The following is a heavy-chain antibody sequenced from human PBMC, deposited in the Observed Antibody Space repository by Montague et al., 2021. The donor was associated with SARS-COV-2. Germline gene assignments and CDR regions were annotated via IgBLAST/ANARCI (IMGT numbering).Heavy chain of an antibody. V-gene: IGHV4-39*01. Sequence: SETLSLTCTVSGXSTSCPNCYWGWIRQPPGEGLGWIGTIYNSGTTYYNPSLKSRLTISIDTSKNQFSLKLSSVTAADTAVYYCARHRNYGDHSLDNWFHPWGQGTLVTVSS. CDR3: ARHRNYGDHSLDNWFHP. J-gene: IGHJ5*02. D-gene: IGHD4-17*01. CDR1: GXSTSCPNCY. CDR2: IYNSGTT.